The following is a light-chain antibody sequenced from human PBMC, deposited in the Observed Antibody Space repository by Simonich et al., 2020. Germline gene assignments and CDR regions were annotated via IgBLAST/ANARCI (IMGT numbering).Light chain of an antibody. J-gene: IGLJ2*01. V-gene: IGLV3-25*03. CDR1: ALPKQY. CDR3: QSADSSGTIV. CDR2: QDS. Sequence: SYELTQPPSVSVSPGQTARITCSGDALPKQYAYWYQQKPGQAPVLVIYQDSERPSGIPERFSGSSSGTTVTLTISGVQAEDEADYYCQSADSSGTIVFGGGTKLTVL.